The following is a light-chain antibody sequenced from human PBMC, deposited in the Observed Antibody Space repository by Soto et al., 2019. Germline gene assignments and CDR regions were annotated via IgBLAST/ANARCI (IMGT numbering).Light chain of an antibody. CDR3: PQCGAVPLT. V-gene: IGKV1-13*02. CDR2: DAF. CDR1: QALSSG. J-gene: IGKJ4*01. Sequence: AIQLTQSPSSLSASVGDRITITCRASQALSSGFAWYQQKPGRAPKLLIYDAFNLESGVPSRFRGDRSGTDFTRTSSSLQPEDLAAYHCPQCGAVPLTFGGGTRVELQ.